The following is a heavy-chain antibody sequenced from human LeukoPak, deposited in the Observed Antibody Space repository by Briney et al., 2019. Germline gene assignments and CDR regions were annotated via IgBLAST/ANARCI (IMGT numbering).Heavy chain of an antibody. Sequence: ASVKVSCNASGYTFTSYAMNWVRQAPGQGLEWMGWMNTNTGNPTYAQGFTGRFVFSLDTSVSTAYLQISSLKAEDTAVYYCARGPWGPGEDRVIAAAGTGYWGQGTLVTVSS. D-gene: IGHD6-13*01. CDR1: GYTFTSYA. CDR2: MNTNTGNP. CDR3: ARGPWGPGEDRVIAAAGTGY. J-gene: IGHJ4*02. V-gene: IGHV7-4-1*02.